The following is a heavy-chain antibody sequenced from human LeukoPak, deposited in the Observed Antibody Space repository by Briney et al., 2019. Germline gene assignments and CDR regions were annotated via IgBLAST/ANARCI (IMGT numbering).Heavy chain of an antibody. CDR1: GFTFSNYA. CDR3: ARDYYGSGSYYP. Sequence: GGSLRLSCAASGFTFSNYAMSWVRQAPGKGLEWVSVIYSGGSTYYADSVKGRFTISRDNSKNTLYLQMNSLRAEDTAVYYCARDYYGSGSYYPWGQGTLVTVSS. J-gene: IGHJ5*02. CDR2: IYSGGST. D-gene: IGHD3-10*01. V-gene: IGHV3-53*01.